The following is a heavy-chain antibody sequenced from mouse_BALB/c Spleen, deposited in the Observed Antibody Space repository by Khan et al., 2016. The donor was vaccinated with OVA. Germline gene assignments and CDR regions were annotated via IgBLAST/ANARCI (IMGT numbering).Heavy chain of an antibody. Sequence: VQLKQSGAELVKPGASVKLSCTASGFNIKDTHMHWVKQRPEQGLEWIGRIDPANDNSKYNPRFQGKATITADTSSNTAYLHLSSLTSEDTADYYSSPAGTGDYFDYWGQGTTLTVSS. CDR1: GFNIKDTH. CDR3: SPAGTGDYFDY. CDR2: IDPANDNS. V-gene: IGHV14-3*02. J-gene: IGHJ2*01. D-gene: IGHD4-1*01.